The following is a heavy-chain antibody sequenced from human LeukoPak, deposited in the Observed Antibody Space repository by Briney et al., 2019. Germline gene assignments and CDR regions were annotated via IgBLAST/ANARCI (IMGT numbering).Heavy chain of an antibody. CDR1: GGSISSGSYY. J-gene: IGHJ5*02. Sequence: SQTLSLTCTVSGGSISSGSYYWSWIRQPAGKGLEWIGRIYTSGSTNYNPSLKSRVTISVGTSKNQFSLKLSSATAADTAVYYCARADYDFWSGYSWGQGTLVTVSS. V-gene: IGHV4-61*02. CDR3: ARADYDFWSGYS. D-gene: IGHD3-3*01. CDR2: IYTSGST.